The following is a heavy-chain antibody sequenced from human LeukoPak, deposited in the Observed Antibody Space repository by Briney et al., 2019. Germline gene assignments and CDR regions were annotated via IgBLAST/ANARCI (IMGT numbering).Heavy chain of an antibody. CDR1: GGTFSSYA. CDR2: IIPILGIA. Sequence: ASVKVSCKASGGTFSSYAISWVRQAPGQGLEWMGRIIPILGIANYAQKFQGRATITADKSTSTAYMELSSLRSEDTAVYYCAEGYCTNGVCSHFDYWGQGTLVTVSS. D-gene: IGHD2-8*01. CDR3: AEGYCTNGVCSHFDY. V-gene: IGHV1-69*04. J-gene: IGHJ4*02.